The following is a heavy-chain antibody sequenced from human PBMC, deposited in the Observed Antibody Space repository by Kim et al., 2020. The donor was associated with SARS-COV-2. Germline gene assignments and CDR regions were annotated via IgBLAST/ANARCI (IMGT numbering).Heavy chain of an antibody. CDR2: ISYDGSNK. J-gene: IGHJ6*02. CDR1: GFTFSSYG. CDR3: AKESGSGSYYAWTYYYYGMDV. D-gene: IGHD3-10*01. V-gene: IGHV3-30*18. Sequence: GSLRLSCAASGFTFSSYGMHWVRQAPGKGLEWVAVISYDGSNKYHADSVKGRFTISRDNSKNTLYLQMNSLRAEDTAVYYCAKESGSGSYYAWTYYYYGMDVWGQGTTVTVSS.